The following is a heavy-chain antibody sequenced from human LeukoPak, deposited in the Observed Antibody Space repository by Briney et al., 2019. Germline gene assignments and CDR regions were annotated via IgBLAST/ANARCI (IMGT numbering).Heavy chain of an antibody. V-gene: IGHV4-59*11. CDR2: VHYGGST. D-gene: IGHD5-18*01. Sequence: SETLSLTCTVSGASISSQYWSWIRQSPGKGLDWIGNVHYGGSTNYNPSYSSRVAISMLPSENQFSLMLSFVTSADTALYYCARSEGGGYSAQLEYWGQGTLVTVSS. J-gene: IGHJ4*02. CDR1: GASISSQY. CDR3: ARSEGGGYSAQLEY.